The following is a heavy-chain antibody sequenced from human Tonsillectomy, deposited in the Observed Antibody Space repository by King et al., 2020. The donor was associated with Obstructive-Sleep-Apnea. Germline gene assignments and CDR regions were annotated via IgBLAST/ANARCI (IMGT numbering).Heavy chain of an antibody. CDR1: GGSISSGGYS. CDR3: ARGGGSGSLDAFDI. CDR2: IYYSGST. Sequence: VQLQESGPGLVKPSQTLSLTCAVSGGSISSGGYSWSWIRQPPGKGLEWIGYIYYSGSTYYNPSLKSRVTISVDTSKNQFSLKLSSVTAADTAVYYCARGGGSGSLDAFDIWGQGTMVTVSS. D-gene: IGHD3-10*01. J-gene: IGHJ3*02. V-gene: IGHV4-30-4*07.